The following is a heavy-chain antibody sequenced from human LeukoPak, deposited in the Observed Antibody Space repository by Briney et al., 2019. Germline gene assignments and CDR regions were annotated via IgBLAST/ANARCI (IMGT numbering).Heavy chain of an antibody. Sequence: GGSLRLSCAASGFTVSSNYMSWVRQAPGKGLEWVSVIYSGANTYYADSVKGRFTISRDNSKNTPYLQMNSLRAEDTAVYYCARGNWNYPFDYWGQGTLVTVSS. CDR1: GFTVSSNY. V-gene: IGHV3-53*01. CDR3: ARGNWNYPFDY. CDR2: IYSGANT. D-gene: IGHD1-7*01. J-gene: IGHJ4*02.